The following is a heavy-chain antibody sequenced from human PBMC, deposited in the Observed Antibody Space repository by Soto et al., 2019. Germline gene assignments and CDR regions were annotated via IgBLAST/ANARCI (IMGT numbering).Heavy chain of an antibody. J-gene: IGHJ5*02. V-gene: IGHV4-4*07. CDR3: ARDQRFSDWFDP. CDR2: VYSSGGT. Sequence: SETLSLTCTVSGGSMSSYYWTWIRLPAGKGLWWSGRVYSSGGTHYNPSLKSRVTISLDTSKNQFSLGLLSVTDADTAVYYCARDQRFSDWFDPWGQGTLVTVSS. CDR1: GGSMSSYY. D-gene: IGHD3-3*01.